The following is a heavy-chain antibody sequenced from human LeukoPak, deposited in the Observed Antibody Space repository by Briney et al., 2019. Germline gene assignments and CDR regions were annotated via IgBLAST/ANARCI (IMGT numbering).Heavy chain of an antibody. CDR3: ARGVRGSYGTDL. V-gene: IGHV3-74*01. CDR1: GFTFSSDW. D-gene: IGHD1-26*01. CDR2: INPAGSST. Sequence: GGSLRLSCAASGFTFSSDWMHWVRQAPGQGLVWVSRINPAGSSTNYADSVKGRFTISRDNAMNTLYLHLNSLRSEDTAVYYCARGVRGSYGTDLWGQGTLVTVSS. J-gene: IGHJ5*02.